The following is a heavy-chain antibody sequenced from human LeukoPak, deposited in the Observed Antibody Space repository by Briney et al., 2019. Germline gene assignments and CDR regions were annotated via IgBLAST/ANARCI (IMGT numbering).Heavy chain of an antibody. V-gene: IGHV3-30*18. CDR1: GFTFSSYG. CDR2: ISYDGSNK. D-gene: IGHD3-3*01. CDR3: AKDGSDFWSGYYRYYGMDV. Sequence: QPGGSLRLSCADSGFTFSSYGMPWVRQAPGKGLEWVAVISYDGSNKYYADSVKGRFTISRDNSKNTLYLQMNSLRAEDTAVYYCAKDGSDFWSGYYRYYGMDVWGQGTTVTVSS. J-gene: IGHJ6*02.